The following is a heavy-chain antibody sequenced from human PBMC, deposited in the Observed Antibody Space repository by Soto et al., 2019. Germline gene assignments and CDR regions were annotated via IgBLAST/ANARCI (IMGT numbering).Heavy chain of an antibody. V-gene: IGHV4-59*01. CDR2: ISHPGRT. J-gene: IGHJ4*02. Sequence: PSETLSLTCSVSPGSMRTYYWTWIRQSPGKGLEWIGQISHPGRTKYNPSLESRVTISVDTSRKQFSLKLSSVTAADTALYYCARDDTTGLFDFWGQGTLVTVSS. D-gene: IGHD4-17*01. CDR3: ARDDTTGLFDF. CDR1: PGSMRTYY.